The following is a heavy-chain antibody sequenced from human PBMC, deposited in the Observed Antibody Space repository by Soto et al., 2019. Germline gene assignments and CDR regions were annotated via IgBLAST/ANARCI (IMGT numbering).Heavy chain of an antibody. CDR3: ARGGSSWSGLDWFDP. Sequence: ASVKVSCKASGYTFTSYDINWVRQATGQGLEWIGWMNPNSGNTGYAQKFQGRVTMTRNTSISTAYMELSSLRSEDTAVYYCARGGSSWSGLDWFDPWGQGTLVTVSS. V-gene: IGHV1-8*01. D-gene: IGHD6-13*01. CDR1: GYTFTSYD. CDR2: MNPNSGNT. J-gene: IGHJ5*02.